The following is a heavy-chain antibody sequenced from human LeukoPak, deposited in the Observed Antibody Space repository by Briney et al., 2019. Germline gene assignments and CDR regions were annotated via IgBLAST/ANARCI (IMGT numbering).Heavy chain of an antibody. Sequence: EASVKVSCKASGYTFTGYYMHWVRQAPGQGLEWMGWINPNSGGTNYAQKFQGRVTMTRDTSISTAYMELSRLRSDDTAVYYCARGYSSGWYEGYHFDYWGQGTLVTVSS. V-gene: IGHV1-2*02. J-gene: IGHJ4*02. CDR3: ARGYSSGWYEGYHFDY. CDR2: INPNSGGT. CDR1: GYTFTGYY. D-gene: IGHD6-19*01.